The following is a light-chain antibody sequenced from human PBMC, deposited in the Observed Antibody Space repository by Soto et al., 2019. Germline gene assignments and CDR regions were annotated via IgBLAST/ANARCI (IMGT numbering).Light chain of an antibody. J-gene: IGKJ1*01. CDR1: QSVSSY. CDR2: GAS. V-gene: IGKV3-15*01. CDR3: HQNYNWLPT. Sequence: DIQTTQPPAALSVTSRGRATLSCRASQSVSSYLPWYQQKPGKAPRLLIYGASSRETGVPARFSGSGSGTEFTLTISSLQAEDFIPYYSHQNYNWLPTFGQGTKVDIK.